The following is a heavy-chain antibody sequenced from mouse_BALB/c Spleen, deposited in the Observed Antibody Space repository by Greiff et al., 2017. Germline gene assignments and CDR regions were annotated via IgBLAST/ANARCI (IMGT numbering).Heavy chain of an antibody. V-gene: IGHV1-4*02. Sequence: QVQLKESAAELARPGASVKMSCKASGYTFTSYTMHWVKQRPGQGLEWIGYINPSSGYTEYNQKFKDKTTLTADKSSSTAYMQLSSLTSEDSAVYYCARSAYGNYPYYAMDYWGQGTSVTVSS. CDR2: INPSSGYT. J-gene: IGHJ4*01. CDR3: ARSAYGNYPYYAMDY. CDR1: GYTFTSYT. D-gene: IGHD2-10*02.